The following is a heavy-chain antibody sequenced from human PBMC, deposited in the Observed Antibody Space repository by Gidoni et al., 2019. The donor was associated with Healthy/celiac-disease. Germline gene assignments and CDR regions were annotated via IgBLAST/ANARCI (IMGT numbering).Heavy chain of an antibody. CDR3: ARGPVIAAAGGWFDP. D-gene: IGHD6-13*01. J-gene: IGHJ5*02. Sequence: QVQLVQSGAEVKKPGASVKVSCKASGYTFTRYSIHWVRQAPGQGLERMGIINPSGGSTSYAQKFQGRLTMTRDTSTSTVYMELSSLKSEDTAVYYCARGPVIAAAGGWFDPWGQGTLVTVSS. CDR2: INPSGGST. V-gene: IGHV1-46*01. CDR1: GYTFTRYS.